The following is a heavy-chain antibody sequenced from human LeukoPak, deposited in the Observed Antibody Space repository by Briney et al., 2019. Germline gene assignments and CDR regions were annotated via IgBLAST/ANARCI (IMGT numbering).Heavy chain of an antibody. CDR3: ARDRTRNNWNYDWFDP. J-gene: IGHJ5*02. CDR1: GGTFSSYA. V-gene: IGHV1-69*01. Sequence: GASVKVSCKASGGTFSSYAISWVRQAPGQGLEWMGGIIPIFGTANYAQKFQGRVTITADESTSTAYMELSSLRSEDTAVYYCARDRTRNNWNYDWFDPWGQGTLVTVSS. CDR2: IIPIFGTA. D-gene: IGHD1-7*01.